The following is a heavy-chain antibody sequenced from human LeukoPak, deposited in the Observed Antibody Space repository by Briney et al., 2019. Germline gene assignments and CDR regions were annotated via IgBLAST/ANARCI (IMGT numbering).Heavy chain of an antibody. CDR1: GGSISSYY. V-gene: IGHV4-59*08. CDR3: ARTLVGATGDAFDI. Sequence: SETLSLTCTVSGGSISSYYWSWIRQPPGKGLEWIGYIYYSGSTNYNPSLKSRVTISVDTSKNQFSLKLSSVTAADTAVYYCARTLVGATGDAFDIWGQGTMVTVSS. D-gene: IGHD1-26*01. J-gene: IGHJ3*02. CDR2: IYYSGST.